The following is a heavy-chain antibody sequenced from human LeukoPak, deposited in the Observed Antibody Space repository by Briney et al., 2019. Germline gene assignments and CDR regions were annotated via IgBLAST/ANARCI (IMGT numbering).Heavy chain of an antibody. V-gene: IGHV3-7*01. CDR2: IKHDGSGK. J-gene: IGHJ4*02. D-gene: IGHD5-24*01. CDR3: AKWRWRQSEYED. CDR1: GVSFSDHW. Sequence: AGSLRLTCEASGVSFSDHWRGWVRQAPGKGLECVANIKHDGSGKEYVDSVKGRFTISRDNAKNSVYLEISSLRAEDTAVYSCAKWRWRQSEYEDWGQGTLVTVSS.